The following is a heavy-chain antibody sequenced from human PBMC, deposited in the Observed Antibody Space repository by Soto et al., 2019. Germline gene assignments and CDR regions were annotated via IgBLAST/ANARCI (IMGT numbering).Heavy chain of an antibody. Sequence: QVELQEAGPGLVKPSGTLSLTCAVSGGSISTINWWTWVRQPPGKGLDWIGEIYQTGSTSYNPSLESRVTISLDKSKNQFSRKLRSVTAADTAVYYCARVSSRSAFGMDVWGQGATVTVSS. D-gene: IGHD6-6*01. J-gene: IGHJ6*02. CDR3: ARVSSRSAFGMDV. V-gene: IGHV4-4*02. CDR1: GGSISTINW. CDR2: IYQTGST.